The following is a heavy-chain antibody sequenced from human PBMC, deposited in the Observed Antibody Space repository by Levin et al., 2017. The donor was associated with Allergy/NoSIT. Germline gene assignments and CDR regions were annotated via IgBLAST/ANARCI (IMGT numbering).Heavy chain of an antibody. CDR3: ARGEGGSGDMDG. V-gene: IGHV4-30-4*01. CDR2: IYYSGST. CDR1: GGSISSGDYY. J-gene: IGHJ6*02. Sequence: PSETLSLTCTVSGGSISSGDYYWSWIRQPPGKGLEWIGYIYYSGSTYYNPSLKSRVTISVDTSKNQFSLKLSSVTAADTAVYYCARGEGGSGDMDGWGQGTTVTVSS. D-gene: IGHD2-15*01.